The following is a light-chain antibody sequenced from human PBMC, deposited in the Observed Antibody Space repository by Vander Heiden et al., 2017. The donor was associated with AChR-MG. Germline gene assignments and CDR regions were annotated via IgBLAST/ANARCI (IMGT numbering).Light chain of an antibody. V-gene: IGKV3-15*01. CDR3: QQYNAWRT. CDR1: QSVRSN. CDR2: GEA. J-gene: IGKJ1*01. Sequence: DIVMTQSPATLSVSPGERATLSCRASQSVRSNLAWYQHKPGQAPRLLIYGEATRATGNPDRFSGSGSDTEFTLTISGLQSEDFAIYYCQQYNAWRTFGQGTKVEIK.